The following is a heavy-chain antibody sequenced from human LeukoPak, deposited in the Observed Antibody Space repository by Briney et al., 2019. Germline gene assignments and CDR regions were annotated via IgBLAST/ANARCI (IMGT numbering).Heavy chain of an antibody. D-gene: IGHD3-10*01. CDR1: GYTFTGYY. J-gene: IGHJ6*03. CDR3: ARAEGKGVRGAMDV. CDR2: INPNSGGT. V-gene: IGHV1-2*02. Sequence: ASVKVPCKASGYTFTGYYMHWVRQAPGQGLEWMGWINPNSGGTNYAQKFQGRVTMTRDTSISTAYMELSRLRSDDTAVYYCARAEGKGVRGAMDVWGKGTTVTVSS.